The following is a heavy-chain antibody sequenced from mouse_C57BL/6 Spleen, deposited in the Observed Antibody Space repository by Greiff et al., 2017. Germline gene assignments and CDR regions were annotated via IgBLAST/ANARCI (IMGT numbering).Heavy chain of an antibody. CDR1: GYTFTDYE. V-gene: IGHV1-15*01. CDR2: IDPETGGT. D-gene: IGHD1-1*01. J-gene: IGHJ2*01. Sequence: QVQLQQSGAELVRPGASVTLSCKASGYTFTDYEMHWVKQTPVHGLEWIGAIDPETGGTAYNQKFKGKAILTADKSSITAYMELRSLTSEDSGVYYCTRDALVASDYWGQGTTLTVSS. CDR3: TRDALVASDY.